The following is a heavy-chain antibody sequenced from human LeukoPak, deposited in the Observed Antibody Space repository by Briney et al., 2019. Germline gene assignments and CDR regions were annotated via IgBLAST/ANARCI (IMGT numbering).Heavy chain of an antibody. CDR2: ISYDGSNK. D-gene: IGHD3-3*01. CDR1: GFTFSSYA. CDR3: ARDFEWVGSGYFDY. V-gene: IGHV3-30-3*01. J-gene: IGHJ4*02. Sequence: PGRSLRLSCAASGFTFSSYAMHWVRQAPGKGLEWVAVISYDGSNKYYADSVKGRFTISRDNSKNTLYLQMNSLRSEDTAVYYCARDFEWVGSGYFDYWGEGTLVTVS.